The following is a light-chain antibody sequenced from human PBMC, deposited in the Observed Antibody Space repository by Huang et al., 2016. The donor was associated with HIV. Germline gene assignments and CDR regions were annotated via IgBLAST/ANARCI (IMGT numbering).Light chain of an antibody. CDR2: KAS. J-gene: IGKJ1*01. V-gene: IGKV1-5*03. CDR1: KSISTW. Sequence: DIQMTQSPSTLSASVGDRVTIACRANKSISTWLAWHQQRPGKAPKGLIYKASRLESGVPSRFSGSGSGTEFTLTISSLQPDDFATYYCQQYTSYSWTFGQGTKVEIK. CDR3: QQYTSYSWT.